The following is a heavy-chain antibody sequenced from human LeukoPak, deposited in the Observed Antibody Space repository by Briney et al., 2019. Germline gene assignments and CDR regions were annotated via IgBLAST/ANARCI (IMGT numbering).Heavy chain of an antibody. J-gene: IGHJ4*02. V-gene: IGHV4-59*01. CDR1: GGSISSYY. D-gene: IGHD6-13*01. CDR3: ARNGIAAAAGGYFDY. Sequence: SETLSLTCTVSGGSISSYYWSWIRQPPGKGLEWIGYIYYSGSTNYNPSLKSRVTIPVDTSKNQFSLKLSSVTAADTAVYYCARNGIAAAAGGYFDYWGQGTLVTVSP. CDR2: IYYSGST.